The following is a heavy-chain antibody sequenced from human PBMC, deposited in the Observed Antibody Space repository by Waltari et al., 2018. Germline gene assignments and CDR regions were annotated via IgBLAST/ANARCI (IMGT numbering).Heavy chain of an antibody. CDR1: GFTFTSSA. CDR3: AAIVGATESRDY. CDR2: IVVGSGNT. D-gene: IGHD1-26*01. Sequence: QMQLVQSGPEVKKPGTSVKVSCKASGFTFTSSAVQWVRQARGQRLEWIGWIVVGSGNTNYAQKFQERVTITRDMSTSTAYMELSSLRSEDTAVYYCAAIVGATESRDYWGQGTLVTVSS. V-gene: IGHV1-58*01. J-gene: IGHJ4*02.